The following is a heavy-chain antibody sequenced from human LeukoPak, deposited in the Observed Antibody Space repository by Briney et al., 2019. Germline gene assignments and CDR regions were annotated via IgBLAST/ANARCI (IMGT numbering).Heavy chain of an antibody. V-gene: IGHV4-38-2*01. Sequence: KPSDTLSLTCAVSGYSLGKNYYWGWIRQPPGKGLEWIGRIYGTGSTSYNPSLMNRVTMSVDTSKNHFSLKLTSVTAADTAVYYCARYDSRGSASTRFDYWGQGILVTISS. CDR3: ARYDSRGSASTRFDY. CDR2: IYGTGST. CDR1: GYSLGKNYY. J-gene: IGHJ4*02. D-gene: IGHD3-16*01.